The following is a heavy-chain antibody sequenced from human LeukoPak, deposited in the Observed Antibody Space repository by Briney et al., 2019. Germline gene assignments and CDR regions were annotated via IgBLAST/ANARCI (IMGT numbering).Heavy chain of an antibody. J-gene: IGHJ6*02. D-gene: IGHD3-9*01. CDR3: ARGYFDWSPGDYGMDV. CDR2: IKQDGSEK. V-gene: IGHV3-7*01. Sequence: GGSLRLSCADSGFTFSSYWMSWVRQAPGKGLEWVANIKQDGSEKYYVDSVKGRFTISRDNAKNSLYLQMNSLRAEDTAVYYCARGYFDWSPGDYGMDVWGQGTTVTVSS. CDR1: GFTFSSYW.